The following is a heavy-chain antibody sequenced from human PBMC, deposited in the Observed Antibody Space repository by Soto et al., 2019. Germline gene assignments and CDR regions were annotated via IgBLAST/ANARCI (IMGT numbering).Heavy chain of an antibody. Sequence: QVQLVQSGAEVKKPGSSVKVSCKTSGVSFNNNGIGWVRQAPGHGLEWMGGVSPPFRTSNYARKFQGRISITADASTGTVTMELSSLTSEDTAQYYCARVLYYGSGSYFPYGMDVWGQGTRVTVSS. CDR3: ARVLYYGSGSYFPYGMDV. CDR1: GVSFNNNG. D-gene: IGHD3-10*01. J-gene: IGHJ6*02. V-gene: IGHV1-69*01. CDR2: VSPPFRTS.